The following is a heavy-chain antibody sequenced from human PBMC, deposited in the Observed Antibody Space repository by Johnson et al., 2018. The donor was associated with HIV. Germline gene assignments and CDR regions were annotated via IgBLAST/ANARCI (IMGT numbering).Heavy chain of an antibody. D-gene: IGHD2-21*01. CDR3: ATPIVVVIANPRAFDI. Sequence: VQLVESGGGLVQPGGSLRLSCAASGFTFSSYAMHWVRQAPGKGLEYVSAISSNGGSTYYANSVKGRFTISRDNSKNTLYLQMGSLRAEDMAVYYCATPIVVVIANPRAFDIWGQGTMVTVSS. CDR2: ISSNGGST. V-gene: IGHV3-64*01. J-gene: IGHJ3*02. CDR1: GFTFSSYA.